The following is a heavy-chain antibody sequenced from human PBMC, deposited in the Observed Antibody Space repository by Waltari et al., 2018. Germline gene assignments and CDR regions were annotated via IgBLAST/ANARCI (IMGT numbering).Heavy chain of an antibody. D-gene: IGHD1-26*01. V-gene: IGHV3-23*01. Sequence: EVQLLESGGGLVQPGGSLRLSCAASGFTFSSYAMTWVRPAPGKGLEWVPAISGTGGSTYYADSVKGRFTISRDNSKNTLYLQMNSLRAEDTAVYYCAKDPRERKKGGSYPDWGQGTLVTVSS. CDR1: GFTFSSYA. J-gene: IGHJ4*02. CDR2: ISGTGGST. CDR3: AKDPRERKKGGSYPD.